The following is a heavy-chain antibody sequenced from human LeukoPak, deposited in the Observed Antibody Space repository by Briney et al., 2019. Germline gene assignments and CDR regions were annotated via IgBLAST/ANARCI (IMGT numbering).Heavy chain of an antibody. D-gene: IGHD4-23*01. CDR1: GFIVSSNY. CDR2: LSGNGNTI. J-gene: IGHJ4*02. Sequence: GGSLRLSCVASGFIVSSNYINWVRQAPGKGLECVSALSGNGNTIYYADSVKGRFTISRDNSKNTLSLQMNSLRAEDTAVYYCAKALYGGHDYWGQGTLVTVSS. CDR3: AKALYGGHDY. V-gene: IGHV3-23*01.